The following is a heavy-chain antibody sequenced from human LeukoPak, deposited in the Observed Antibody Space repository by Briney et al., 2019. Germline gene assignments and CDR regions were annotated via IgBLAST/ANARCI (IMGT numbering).Heavy chain of an antibody. CDR1: GGSISSYY. D-gene: IGHD3-3*01. CDR2: IYTGGNT. Sequence: PSETLSLTCTASGGSISSYYWNWLRQPAGKGLEWIGRIYTGGNTNYNPSLKSRVTMSIDTSKNQFSLKLRSVTAADTAVYYCAKNYDFWSGYYDMWGQGTMVTVSS. J-gene: IGHJ3*02. CDR3: AKNYDFWSGYYDM. V-gene: IGHV4-4*07.